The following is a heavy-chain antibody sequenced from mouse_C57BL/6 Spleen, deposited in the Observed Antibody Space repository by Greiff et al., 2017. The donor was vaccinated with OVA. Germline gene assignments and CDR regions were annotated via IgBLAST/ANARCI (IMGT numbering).Heavy chain of an antibody. CDR3: TTYDYDQAGFAY. D-gene: IGHD2-4*01. Sequence: VQLQQSGAELVRPGASVKLSCTASGFNIKDYYMHWVKQRPEQGLEWIGRIDPEDGDTEYAPKFQGKATMTADTSSNTAYLQLSSLTSEDTAVYYCTTYDYDQAGFAYGGQGTLVTVSA. CDR1: GFNIKDYY. J-gene: IGHJ3*01. V-gene: IGHV14-1*01. CDR2: IDPEDGDT.